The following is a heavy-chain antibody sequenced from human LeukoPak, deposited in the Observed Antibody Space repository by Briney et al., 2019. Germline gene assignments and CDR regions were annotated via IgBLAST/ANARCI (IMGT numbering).Heavy chain of an antibody. Sequence: SETLSLTCAVYGGSFSGYYWSWIRQPPGKGLEWIGEINHSGSTNHNPSLKSRVTISVDTSKNQFSLKLSSVTAADTAVYYCARWEMPYSSGWYAYFDYWGQGTLVTVSS. CDR3: ARWEMPYSSGWYAYFDY. J-gene: IGHJ4*02. V-gene: IGHV4-34*01. CDR2: INHSGST. CDR1: GGSFSGYY. D-gene: IGHD6-19*01.